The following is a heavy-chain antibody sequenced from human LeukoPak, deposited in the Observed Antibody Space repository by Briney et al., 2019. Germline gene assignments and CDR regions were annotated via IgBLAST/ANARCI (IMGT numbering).Heavy chain of an antibody. CDR2: IYTSGST. J-gene: IGHJ4*02. V-gene: IGHV4-4*07. CDR1: GGSISSYY. D-gene: IGHD3-22*01. Sequence: SSETLSLTCTVSGGSISSYYWSWIRQPAGKGLEWIGRIYTSGSTNYNPSLKSRVTMSVDTSKNQFSLKLSSVTAADTAVYYCARGGLPSLWYYYDSSGYYPYYFDYWGQGTLVTVSS. CDR3: ARGGLPSLWYYYDSSGYYPYYFDY.